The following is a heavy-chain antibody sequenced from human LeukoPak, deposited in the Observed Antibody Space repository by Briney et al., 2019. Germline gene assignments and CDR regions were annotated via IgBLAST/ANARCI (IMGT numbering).Heavy chain of an antibody. CDR2: ISYDGSNK. J-gene: IGHJ4*02. CDR3: AKDWDIVATIDY. Sequence: GESLRLSCAASGFNFSSYGMHWVRQAPGKGLEWVAVISYDGSNKYYADSVKGRFTISRDNSKNTLYLQMNSLRAEDTAVYYCAKDWDIVATIDYWGQGTLVTVSS. D-gene: IGHD5-12*01. V-gene: IGHV3-30*18. CDR1: GFNFSSYG.